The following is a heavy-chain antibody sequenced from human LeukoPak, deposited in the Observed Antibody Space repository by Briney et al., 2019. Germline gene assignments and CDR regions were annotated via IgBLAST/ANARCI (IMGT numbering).Heavy chain of an antibody. Sequence: ASVKVSCKASGGTFSSYTISWVRQAPGQGLEWMGRIIPILGIANYAQKFQGRVTITADKSTSTAYMELSSLRSEDTAVYYSARGGWLHTPEYFQHWGQGTLVTVSS. CDR3: ARGGWLHTPEYFQH. V-gene: IGHV1-69*02. CDR2: IIPILGIA. CDR1: GGTFSSYT. J-gene: IGHJ1*01. D-gene: IGHD5-12*01.